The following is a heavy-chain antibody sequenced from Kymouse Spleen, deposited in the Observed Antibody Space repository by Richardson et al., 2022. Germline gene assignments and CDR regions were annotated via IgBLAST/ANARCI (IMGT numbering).Heavy chain of an antibody. CDR2: IYYSGST. CDR3: ARGHYGDPYYYYGMDV. CDR1: GGSISSGGYY. J-gene: IGHJ6*02. V-gene: IGHV4-31*03. D-gene: IGHD4-17*01. Sequence: QVQLQESGPGLVKPSQTLSLTCTVSGGSISSGGYYWSWIRQHPGKGLEWIGYIYYSGSTYYNPSLKSRVTISVDTSKNQFSLKLSSVTAADTAVYYCARGHYGDPYYYYGMDVWGQGTTVTVSS.